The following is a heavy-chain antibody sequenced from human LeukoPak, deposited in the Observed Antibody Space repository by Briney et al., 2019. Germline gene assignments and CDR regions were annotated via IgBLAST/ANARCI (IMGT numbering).Heavy chain of an antibody. D-gene: IGHD6-19*01. J-gene: IGHJ4*02. CDR2: INPNSGGT. CDR3: ARDTLDSSGWYN. CDR1: GYTVTGYY. V-gene: IGHV1-2*02. Sequence: AASVKVSCKASGYTVTGYYMHWVRQAPGQGLEWMGWINPNSGGTNYAQKFQGRVTMTRDTSISTAYMELSRLRSDDTAVYYCARDTLDSSGWYNWGQGTLVTVSS.